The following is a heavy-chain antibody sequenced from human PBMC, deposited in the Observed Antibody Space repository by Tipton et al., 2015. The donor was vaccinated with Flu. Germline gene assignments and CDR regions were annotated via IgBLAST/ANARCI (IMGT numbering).Heavy chain of an antibody. J-gene: IGHJ4*02. CDR1: GGSISSYY. CDR2: VYYSGST. V-gene: IGHV4-59*01. CDR3: ARGITVFPADY. D-gene: IGHD3-3*01. Sequence: TLSLTCSVSGGSISSYYWSWIRQPPGRGLEWIGYVYYSGSTNYNPSLKGRVTMSVDMSKSQFSLKLSSVTAADTAVYYCARGITVFPADYWGQGTPVSVSS.